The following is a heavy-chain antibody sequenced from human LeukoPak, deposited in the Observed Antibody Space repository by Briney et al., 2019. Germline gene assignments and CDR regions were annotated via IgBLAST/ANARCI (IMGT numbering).Heavy chain of an antibody. CDR3: ARVSSPHYDILTGYFFDY. CDR1: GGSVSSGSYY. V-gene: IGHV4-61*01. CDR2: IYYSGST. Sequence: SETLFLTCTVSGGSVSSGSYYWGWIRQPPGKGLEWIGHIYYSGSTNYNPSLKSRVTISVDTSKNQFSLKLSSVTAADTAVYYCARVSSPHYDILTGYFFDYWGQGTLVTVSS. J-gene: IGHJ4*02. D-gene: IGHD3-9*01.